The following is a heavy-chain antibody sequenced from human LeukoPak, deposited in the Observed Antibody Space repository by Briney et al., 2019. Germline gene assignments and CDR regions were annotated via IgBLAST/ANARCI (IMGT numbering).Heavy chain of an antibody. J-gene: IGHJ4*02. D-gene: IGHD2-15*01. CDR3: ARQLCSGGSCYLDY. Sequence: GESLKISCKGSGYRFTSYWIGWVRQMPGKGLEWMGIIYPGDSDTRNSPSFQGQVTMSADKSISTAYLQWSSLKDSDTAMYYCARQLCSGGSCYLDYWGQGTLVTVSS. CDR2: IYPGDSDT. V-gene: IGHV5-51*01. CDR1: GYRFTSYW.